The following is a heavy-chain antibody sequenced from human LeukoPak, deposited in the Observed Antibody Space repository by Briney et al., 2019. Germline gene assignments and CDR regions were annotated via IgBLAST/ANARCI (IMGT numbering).Heavy chain of an antibody. CDR1: GGSISSSSYY. J-gene: IGHJ4*02. Sequence: SETLSLTCTVSGGSISSSSYYWGWIRQPPGKGLEWIGSIYYSGSTYYNPSLKSRVTISVDTSKNQFSLKLSSVTAADTAVYCCAREGDLYVWGSYRYTPRPPDYWGQGTLVTVSS. D-gene: IGHD3-16*02. V-gene: IGHV4-39*07. CDR2: IYYSGST. CDR3: AREGDLYVWGSYRYTPRPPDY.